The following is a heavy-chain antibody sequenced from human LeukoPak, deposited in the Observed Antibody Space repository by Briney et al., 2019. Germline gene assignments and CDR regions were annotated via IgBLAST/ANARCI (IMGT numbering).Heavy chain of an antibody. CDR2: IYPGDSHT. Sequence: GESLKISCNGSGYSSSSYWVGWVRQKSGKGLEWMGIIYPGDSHTRYSPSFQGQVTISLDESINTAYLQWTSPKASDSAMYYCALLRVDDKNPVRWFHPWGQGTLVTVSS. D-gene: IGHD3-9*01. V-gene: IGHV5-51*01. J-gene: IGHJ5*02. CDR1: GYSSSSYW. CDR3: ALLRVDDKNPVRWFHP.